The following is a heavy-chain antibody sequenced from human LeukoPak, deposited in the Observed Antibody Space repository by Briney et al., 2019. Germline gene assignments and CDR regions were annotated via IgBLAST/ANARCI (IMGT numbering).Heavy chain of an antibody. J-gene: IGHJ4*02. CDR1: GVSISAYY. CDR2: IYTSGIT. CDR3: ARKDGDF. V-gene: IGHV4-4*07. Sequence: PSETLSLTCTVSGVSISAYYWTWIRQPAGKGLEWIGRIYTSGITNYNPSLESQLTMSLDTSENQISLRLSSVTAADTAVYHCARKDGDFWGQGTLVTVSS.